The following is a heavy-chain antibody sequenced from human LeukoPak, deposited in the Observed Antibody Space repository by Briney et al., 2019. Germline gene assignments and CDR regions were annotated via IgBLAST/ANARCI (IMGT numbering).Heavy chain of an antibody. D-gene: IGHD2-2*01. V-gene: IGHV3-74*01. J-gene: IGHJ3*02. CDR2: INSDGSST. CDR1: GFTFSSTW. Sequence: GGSLRLSCAASGFTFSSTWMHWFRQAPGKGLVWVSRINSDGSSTSYADSVKGRFTISRDNAKNTLYLQMNSLRAEDTAVYYCAGYCSSTSCHGDAFDIWGQGTMVTVSS. CDR3: AGYCSSTSCHGDAFDI.